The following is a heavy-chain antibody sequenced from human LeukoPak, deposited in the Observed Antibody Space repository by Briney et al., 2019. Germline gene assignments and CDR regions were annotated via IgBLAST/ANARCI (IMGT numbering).Heavy chain of an antibody. D-gene: IGHD3-10*01. V-gene: IGHV4-30-2*01. Sequence: PSETLSLTCAVSGGSISSGGYSWSWIRQPPGKGLEWIGYIYHSGSTYYNPSLKSRVTISVDRSKNQFSLKLSSVTAADTAVYYCARVVRGVIITENAFDIWGQGTMVTVSS. CDR2: IYHSGST. J-gene: IGHJ3*02. CDR1: GGSISSGGYS. CDR3: ARVVRGVIITENAFDI.